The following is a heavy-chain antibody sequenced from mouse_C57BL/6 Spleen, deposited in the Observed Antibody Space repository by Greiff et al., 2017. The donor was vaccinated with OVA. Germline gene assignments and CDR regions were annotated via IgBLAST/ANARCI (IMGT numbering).Heavy chain of an antibody. V-gene: IGHV1-62-2*01. Sequence: VQLQQSGAELVKPGASVKLSCKASGYTFTEYTIHWVKQRSGQGLEWIGWFYPGSGSIKYNEKFKDKATLTADKSSSTVYMELSRLTSEDSAVYFYARDGIYYYGSSYNWYFDVWGTGTTVTVSS. CDR3: ARDGIYYYGSSYNWYFDV. J-gene: IGHJ1*03. D-gene: IGHD1-1*01. CDR2: FYPGSGSI. CDR1: GYTFTEYT.